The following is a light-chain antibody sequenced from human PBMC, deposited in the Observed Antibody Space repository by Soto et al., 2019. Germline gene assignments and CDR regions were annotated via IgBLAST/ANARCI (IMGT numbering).Light chain of an antibody. CDR2: ENN. CDR3: ATWDDSLSAVV. J-gene: IGLJ2*01. CDR1: TSNIVSNY. Sequence: QSVLTQPPSVSAAPGQKVTISCSGGTSNIVSNYVSWYQHIEGAAPKFLIYENNKRASGIPDRFSASKSGMSATLDITGLQTGDEAKYYCATWDDSLSAVVFGGGTKVTVL. V-gene: IGLV1-51*01.